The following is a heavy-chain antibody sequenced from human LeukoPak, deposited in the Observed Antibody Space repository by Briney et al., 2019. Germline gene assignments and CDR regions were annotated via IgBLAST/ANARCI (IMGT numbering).Heavy chain of an antibody. Sequence: SQTLSLTCAAPGDSISSGGFSWTWRRQPPGKGLEWIGYIYQSGTTYYNPSLKSRVTISVDRPKNQFYLKLSSVTAADTAVYYCGIGGIAAAASGIDFWGPGTLVTVSS. CDR3: GIGGIAAAASGIDF. D-gene: IGHD6-13*01. V-gene: IGHV4-30-2*01. J-gene: IGHJ4*02. CDR1: GDSISSGGFS. CDR2: IYQSGTT.